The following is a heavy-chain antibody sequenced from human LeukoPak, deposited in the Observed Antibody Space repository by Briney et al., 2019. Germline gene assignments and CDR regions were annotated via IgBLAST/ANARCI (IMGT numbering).Heavy chain of an antibody. V-gene: IGHV1-69*13. J-gene: IGHJ3*02. D-gene: IGHD4-11*01. CDR2: IIPIFGTA. CDR1: GGTFSSYA. Sequence: SVKVSRKASGGTFSSYAISWVRQAPGQGLEWMGGIIPIFGTANYAQKFQGRVTITADESTSTAYMELSSLRSEDTAVYYCARPDYRLVGAFDIWGQGTMVPVSS. CDR3: ARPDYRLVGAFDI.